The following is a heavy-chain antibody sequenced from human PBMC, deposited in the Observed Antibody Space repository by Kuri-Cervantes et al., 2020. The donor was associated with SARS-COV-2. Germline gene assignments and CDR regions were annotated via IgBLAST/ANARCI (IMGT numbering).Heavy chain of an antibody. Sequence: GGSLRLSCAVSGFTFSSYGMHWVRQAPGKGLEWVAVIWYDGSNKYYADSVKGRFTISRDNSKNTLYLQMNSLRAEDTAMYYCATDWGSSVDGMGVWGQGNTVTFSS. CDR2: IWYDGSNK. CDR3: ATDWGSSVDGMGV. J-gene: IGHJ6*01. D-gene: IGHD6-6*01. CDR1: GFTFSSYG. V-gene: IGHV3-33*01.